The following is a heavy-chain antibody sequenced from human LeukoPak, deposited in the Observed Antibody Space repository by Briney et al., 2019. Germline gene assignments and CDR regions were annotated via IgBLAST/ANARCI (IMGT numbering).Heavy chain of an antibody. J-gene: IGHJ3*02. CDR3: ARVSIMLVGATLSDAFDI. V-gene: IGHV3-21*01. CDR2: ISSSSSYI. Sequence: PGGSLRLSCAASGFTFSSYSMNWVRQAPGKGLEWVSSISSSSSYIYYADSVKGRFTISRDNAKNSLYLQMNSLRAEDTAVYYCARVSIMLVGATLSDAFDIWGQGTMVTVSS. D-gene: IGHD1-26*01. CDR1: GFTFSSYS.